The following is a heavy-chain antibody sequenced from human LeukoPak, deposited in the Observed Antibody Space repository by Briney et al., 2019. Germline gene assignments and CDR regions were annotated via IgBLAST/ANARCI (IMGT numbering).Heavy chain of an antibody. J-gene: IGHJ6*03. D-gene: IGHD6-13*01. Sequence: SETLSLTCTVSGGSISSYYWSWIRQPAGKGLEWIGRIYTSGSTNYNPSLKSRVTMSVDTSKNQFSLKLTSVTAADTAVYYCARGRRKIADYYYYMDVWGKGTTVTVSS. CDR2: IYTSGST. CDR1: GGSISSYY. CDR3: ARGRRKIADYYYYMDV. V-gene: IGHV4-4*07.